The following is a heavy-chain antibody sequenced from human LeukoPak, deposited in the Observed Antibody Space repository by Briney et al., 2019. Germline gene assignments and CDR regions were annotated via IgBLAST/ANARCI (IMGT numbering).Heavy chain of an antibody. CDR1: GYTFTSYG. CDR3: ARTGLRRGYSGYGVDY. J-gene: IGHJ4*02. Sequence: ASVKVSCKASGYTFTSYGISWVRQAPGQGLEWMGWISAYNGNTNYAQKLQGRVTITADESTSTAYMELSSLRSEDTAVYYCARTGLRRGYSGYGVDYWGQGTLVTVSS. V-gene: IGHV1-18*01. CDR2: ISAYNGNT. D-gene: IGHD5-12*01.